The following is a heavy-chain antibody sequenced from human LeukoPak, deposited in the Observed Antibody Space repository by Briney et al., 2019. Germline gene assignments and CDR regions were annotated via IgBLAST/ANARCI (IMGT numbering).Heavy chain of an antibody. CDR2: ISGSGGST. V-gene: IGHV3-23*01. Sequence: GGSLRLSCAASGFTFSSYAMSWVRQAPGKGLEWVSAISGSGGSTYYADSVKGRFTISRDNAKNSLYLQMNSLRAEDTAVYYCARMVYDPRAFDIWGQGTMVTVSS. CDR1: GFTFSSYA. D-gene: IGHD2-8*01. J-gene: IGHJ3*02. CDR3: ARMVYDPRAFDI.